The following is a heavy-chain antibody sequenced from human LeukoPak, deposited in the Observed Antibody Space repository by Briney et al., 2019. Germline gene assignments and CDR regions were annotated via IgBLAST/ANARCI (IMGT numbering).Heavy chain of an antibody. CDR1: GFTVSSDY. V-gene: IGHV3-53*01. D-gene: IGHD6-13*01. CDR2: IYSGGTT. J-gene: IGHJ4*02. Sequence: PGGSLRLPCLASGFTVSSDYLSWVRQAPGKGLEWVSVIYSGGTTFYADSMKGRFTISRDNSKNTLYLQMHSLRAEDTAVYYCARSGTITAAGLFDSWGQGTLVTVSS. CDR3: ARSGTITAAGLFDS.